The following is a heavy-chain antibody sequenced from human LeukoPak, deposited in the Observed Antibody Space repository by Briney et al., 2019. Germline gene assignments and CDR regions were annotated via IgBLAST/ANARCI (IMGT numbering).Heavy chain of an antibody. Sequence: GASVKVSCKASGGTFSSYTISWVRQAPGQGLEWMGRIIPILGIANYAQKFQGRVTITADKSTSTAYMELSSLRSEDTAVYYCAISRAQWLGNFQHWGQGTLVTVSS. CDR2: IIPILGIA. CDR3: AISRAQWLGNFQH. D-gene: IGHD6-19*01. J-gene: IGHJ1*01. V-gene: IGHV1-69*02. CDR1: GGTFSSYT.